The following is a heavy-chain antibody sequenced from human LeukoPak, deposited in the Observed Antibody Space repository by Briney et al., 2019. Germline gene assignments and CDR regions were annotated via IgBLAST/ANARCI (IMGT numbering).Heavy chain of an antibody. Sequence: SETLSYTGTGSGGSISSYYWSWIRQPPGKGLEWIGYIYYSGSTNYNPSLKSRVTISVDTSKNQFSLKLSSVTAADTAVYYCARGARSWDSSGPGHVDYWGQGTLVTVSS. CDR2: IYYSGST. D-gene: IGHD6-19*01. V-gene: IGHV4-59*01. CDR3: ARGARSWDSSGPGHVDY. CDR1: GGSISSYY. J-gene: IGHJ4*02.